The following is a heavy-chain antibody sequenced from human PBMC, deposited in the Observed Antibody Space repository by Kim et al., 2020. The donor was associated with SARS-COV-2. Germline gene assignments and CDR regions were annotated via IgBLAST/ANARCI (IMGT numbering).Heavy chain of an antibody. D-gene: IGHD4-17*01. Sequence: EYAASVKGRFTISRDDSKNSLYLQMNSLKTEDTAVYYCARVSKYGDYVDYWGQGTLVTVSS. CDR3: ARVSKYGDYVDY. V-gene: IGHV3-72*01. J-gene: IGHJ4*02.